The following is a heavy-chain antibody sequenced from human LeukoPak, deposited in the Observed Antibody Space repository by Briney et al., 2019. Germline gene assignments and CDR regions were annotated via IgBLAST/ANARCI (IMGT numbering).Heavy chain of an antibody. J-gene: IGHJ4*02. Sequence: ASVKVSCKASGYTFTSYGISWVRQAPGQGLEWMGWISAYNGNTNYAQELQGRVTMTTDTSTSTAYMELRSLRSDDTAVYYCARGRMTTVTTLLHFDYWGQGTLVTVSS. CDR1: GYTFTSYG. CDR3: ARGRMTTVTTLLHFDY. V-gene: IGHV1-18*01. CDR2: ISAYNGNT. D-gene: IGHD4-17*01.